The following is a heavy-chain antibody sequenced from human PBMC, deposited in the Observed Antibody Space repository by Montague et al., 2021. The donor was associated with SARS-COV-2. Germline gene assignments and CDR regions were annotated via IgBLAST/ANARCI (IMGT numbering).Heavy chain of an antibody. D-gene: IGHD3-22*01. CDR2: INHRGTS. CDR1: GGSFNDYF. J-gene: IGHJ4*02. V-gene: IGHV4-34*01. CDR3: ARGRQHFNMIVVVMTGGEYYFDY. Sequence: SETLSLTCAVYGGSFNDYFWTWIRQPPGKGLEWIGEINHRGTSNYNPSLKSRVSISVDTSKNQFSLYLGSVTAADTAVYYYARGRQHFNMIVVVMTGGEYYFDYWGQGTLVTVSS.